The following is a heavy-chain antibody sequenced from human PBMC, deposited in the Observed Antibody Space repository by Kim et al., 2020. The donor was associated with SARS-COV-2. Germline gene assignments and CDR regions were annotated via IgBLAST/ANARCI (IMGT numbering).Heavy chain of an antibody. Sequence: SVKVSCKASGGTFSSYTISWVRQAPGQGLEWMGRIIPILGIANYAQKFQGRVTITADKSTSTAYMELSSLRSEDTAVYYCARAYYDILTGFWRYNWFDPWGQGTLVTVSS. D-gene: IGHD3-9*01. J-gene: IGHJ5*02. CDR1: GGTFSSYT. CDR2: IIPILGIA. CDR3: ARAYYDILTGFWRYNWFDP. V-gene: IGHV1-69*02.